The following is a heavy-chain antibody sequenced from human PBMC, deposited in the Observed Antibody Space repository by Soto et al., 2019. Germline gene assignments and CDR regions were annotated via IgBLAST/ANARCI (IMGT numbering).Heavy chain of an antibody. CDR3: ARAGDGVGAPYYYYGMDV. V-gene: IGHV4-31*03. CDR1: GGSISSGGYY. CDR2: IYYSGST. D-gene: IGHD1-26*01. J-gene: IGHJ6*02. Sequence: SETLSLTCTVSGGSISSGGYYWSWIRQHPGKGLEWIGYIYYSGSTYYNPSLKSRVTISVDTSKNQFSLKLSSVTAADTAVYYCARAGDGVGAPYYYYGMDVWGQGTTVTVSS.